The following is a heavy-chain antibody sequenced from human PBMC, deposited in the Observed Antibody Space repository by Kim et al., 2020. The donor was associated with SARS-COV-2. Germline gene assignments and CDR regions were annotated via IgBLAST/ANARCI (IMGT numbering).Heavy chain of an antibody. CDR3: SPGRVSHGRGFYR. V-gene: IGHV4-30-4*03. Sequence: SETLSLTCSVSSDSIMNFNSHYTWIRQAPGRGLEWLGESSHRGSTNFNPSLQGRASISVDTSKRQFSLTLNSVTAADTALYYCSPGRVSHGRGFYRGG. CDR2: SSHRGST. J-gene: IGHJ1*01. D-gene: IGHD3-10*01. CDR1: SDSIMNFNSH.